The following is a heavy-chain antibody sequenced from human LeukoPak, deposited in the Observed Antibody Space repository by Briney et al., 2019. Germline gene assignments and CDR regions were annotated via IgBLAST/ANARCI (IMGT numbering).Heavy chain of an antibody. CDR2: IYYSGST. D-gene: IGHD4-17*01. Sequence: SQTLSLTCTVSGGSIGSGDYYWSWIRQPPGKGLEWIGYIYYSGSTYYNPSLKSRVTISVDTSKNQFSLKLSSVTAADTAVYYCARVGRGLRVRSFDYWGQGTLVTVSS. V-gene: IGHV4-30-4*08. CDR1: GGSIGSGDYY. J-gene: IGHJ4*02. CDR3: ARVGRGLRVRSFDY.